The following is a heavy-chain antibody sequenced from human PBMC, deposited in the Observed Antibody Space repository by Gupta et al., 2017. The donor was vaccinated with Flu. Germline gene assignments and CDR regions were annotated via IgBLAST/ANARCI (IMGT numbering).Heavy chain of an antibody. J-gene: IGHJ5*02. Sequence: QVQLVESVGGVVQPGRSLRLSCAASGFTFSSYGMHWVRQAPGKGLEWVAVISYDGSNKYYADSVKGRFTISRDNSKNTLYLQMNSLRAEDTAVYYCAKDQRVYSSSARRGFDPWGQGTLVTVSS. V-gene: IGHV3-30*18. D-gene: IGHD6-6*01. CDR1: GFTFSSYG. CDR2: ISYDGSNK. CDR3: AKDQRVYSSSARRGFDP.